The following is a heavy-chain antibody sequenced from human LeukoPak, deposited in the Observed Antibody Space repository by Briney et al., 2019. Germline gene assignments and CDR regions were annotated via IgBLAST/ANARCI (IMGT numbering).Heavy chain of an antibody. D-gene: IGHD5-12*01. CDR2: IKEDGSDK. CDR3: ARDAPGYTGYLS. Sequence: GGSLRLSCAASGFTFSTYWMTWVRQAPGKGLEWVANIKEDGSDKYYVDSVKGRFTISRDNAKNSLYLQVNSLRAEDTAVYYCARDAPGYTGYLSWGQGTLVTVSS. J-gene: IGHJ5*02. CDR1: GFTFSTYW. V-gene: IGHV3-7*01.